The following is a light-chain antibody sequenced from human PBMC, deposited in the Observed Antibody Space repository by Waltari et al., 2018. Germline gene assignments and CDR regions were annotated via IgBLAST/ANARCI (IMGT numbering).Light chain of an antibody. CDR2: KAS. Sequence: DIPMTQFPATLSASVGDRVTITCRASQSISDWLAWFQQKPGKAPKLLIYKASTLHTGVPSRFSGSGSGSEFTLTINSLQADDFATYFCQQYDAYPYTFGQGTKLEI. J-gene: IGKJ2*01. V-gene: IGKV1-5*03. CDR3: QQYDAYPYT. CDR1: QSISDW.